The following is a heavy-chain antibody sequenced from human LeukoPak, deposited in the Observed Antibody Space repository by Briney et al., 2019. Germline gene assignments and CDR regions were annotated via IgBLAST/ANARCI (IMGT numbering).Heavy chain of an antibody. D-gene: IGHD3-22*01. J-gene: IGHJ4*02. V-gene: IGHV3-23*01. CDR3: AKRYVSSDYYQCLGE. CDR1: GFTFSNYA. CDR2: ITGNTANT. Sequence: GGSLRLSCAASGFTFSNYAMTWVRLAPGKGLEWVSAITGNTANTYYADSVKGRFTISRDNSKNTVYLQMNSLRVEDTAVYYCAKRYVSSDYYQCLGEWGQGTLVTVSS.